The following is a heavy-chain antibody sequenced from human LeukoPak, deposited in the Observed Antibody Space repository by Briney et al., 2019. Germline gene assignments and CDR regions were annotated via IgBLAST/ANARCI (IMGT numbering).Heavy chain of an antibody. D-gene: IGHD5-18*01. V-gene: IGHV3-33*01. Sequence: GGSLRLSCAASGFTFSSYGIHWVRQAPGKGLEWVAVIWYDGSNRYYADSVKGRFTISRDNSKNTLYLQMNSLRAEDTAVYYCARARGKQLWLAEFDYWGQGTLVTVSS. CDR2: IWYDGSNR. CDR1: GFTFSSYG. J-gene: IGHJ4*02. CDR3: ARARGKQLWLAEFDY.